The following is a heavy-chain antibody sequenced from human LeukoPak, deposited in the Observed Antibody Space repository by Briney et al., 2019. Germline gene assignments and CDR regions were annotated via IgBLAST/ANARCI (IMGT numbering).Heavy chain of an antibody. CDR1: GFTFSSFG. D-gene: IGHD2-15*01. CDR3: ARALYGYCSGGTCYWSYFDY. J-gene: IGHJ4*02. CDR2: IWYDGSDK. Sequence: GGSLRLSCAASGFTFSSFGMHWVRQAPGKGLEWVAVIWYDGSDKYYADSVKGRFTISRDNSKNTMYLQMNSLRAEDTAVYYCARALYGYCSGGTCYWSYFDYWGQGTLVTVSS. V-gene: IGHV3-33*01.